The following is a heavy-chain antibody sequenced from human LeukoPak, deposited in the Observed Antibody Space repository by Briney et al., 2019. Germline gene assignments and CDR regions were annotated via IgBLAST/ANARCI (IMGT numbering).Heavy chain of an antibody. CDR2: IYYSGST. CDR1: GGSISSYY. V-gene: IGHV4-59*01. Sequence: SETLSLTCTVSGGSISSYYWSWIRQPPGKGLEWIGYIYYSGSTNYNPSLKSRVTISVDTSKNQFSLKLSSVTAADTAVYYCARDGGSYGAVDYXGQGTLVTVSS. D-gene: IGHD4-17*01. CDR3: ARDGGSYGAVDY. J-gene: IGHJ4*02.